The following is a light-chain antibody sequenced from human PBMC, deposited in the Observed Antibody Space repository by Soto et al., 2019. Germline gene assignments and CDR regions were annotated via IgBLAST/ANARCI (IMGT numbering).Light chain of an antibody. CDR1: TSDVGGYNY. V-gene: IGLV2-14*01. CDR2: DVS. J-gene: IGLJ1*01. Sequence: QSALTQPASVSGSPGQSITISCAGTTSDVGGYNYVSWYQQHPGKAPKLMIYDVSNRPSGVSNRFSGSKSGNTASLTISGLQGEDETDYYCSSYTSSRTYVFGTGTKVTVL. CDR3: SSYTSSRTYV.